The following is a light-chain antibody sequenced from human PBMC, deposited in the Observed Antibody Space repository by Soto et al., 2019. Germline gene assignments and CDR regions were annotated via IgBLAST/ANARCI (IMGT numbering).Light chain of an antibody. CDR1: SRDVGSYNL. V-gene: IGLV2-23*01. CDR3: CSYAGSSTLV. CDR2: EGS. J-gene: IGLJ3*02. Sequence: QSALTHPASVSGSPGQSITISCTGTSRDVGSYNLVSWYQQHPGKAPKLLIYEGSKRPSGVSNRFSGSKSGNTASLTSSVLQAEDDADYYCCSYAGSSTLVFGGGTKLTVL.